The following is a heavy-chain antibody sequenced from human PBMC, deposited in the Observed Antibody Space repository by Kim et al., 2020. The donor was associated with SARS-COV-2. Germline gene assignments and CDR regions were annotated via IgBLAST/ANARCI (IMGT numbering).Heavy chain of an antibody. D-gene: IGHD3-9*01. V-gene: IGHV3-21*01. CDR2: ISSSSNYI. CDR3: SRVNDDSLTVDHGGDY. CDR1: GFTFSSYI. J-gene: IGHJ4*02. Sequence: GGSLRLSCAASGFTFSSYIMNWVRQAPGKGLEWVASISSSSNYIYYADSVKGRFTISRDNAKNSQYLQMNSLRAEDTAVYYCSRVNDDSLTVDHGGDYWGQGTLVTVSS.